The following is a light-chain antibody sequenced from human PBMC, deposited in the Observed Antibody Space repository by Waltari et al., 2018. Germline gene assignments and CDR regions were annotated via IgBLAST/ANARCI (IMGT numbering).Light chain of an antibody. CDR3: QEYGNALT. V-gene: IGKV1-33*01. J-gene: IGKJ4*01. CDR2: DAS. CDR1: QDIDNF. Sequence: DIQMTQSPSSLSASVGDRVTITCQASQDIDNFLNWYQQKPGEAPRLLIYDASNLETGVPSKFSGSGSGTDFSLTITSPQPEDIATYYCQEYGNALTFGGGTKVEIK.